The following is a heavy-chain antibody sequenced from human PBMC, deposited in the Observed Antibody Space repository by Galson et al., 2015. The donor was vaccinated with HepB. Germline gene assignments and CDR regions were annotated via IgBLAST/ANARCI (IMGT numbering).Heavy chain of an antibody. J-gene: IGHJ3*02. Sequence: SVKVSCKVSGYTLTDLSMHWVRQAPGKGLEWMGGFDPEDGETIYAQKFQGRVTITEDTSTDTAYMELSSLSSEDTAVYYCATPSSAEDGAFDIWGQGTMVTVSS. V-gene: IGHV1-24*01. CDR3: ATPSSAEDGAFDI. D-gene: IGHD6-19*01. CDR2: FDPEDGET. CDR1: GYTLTDLS.